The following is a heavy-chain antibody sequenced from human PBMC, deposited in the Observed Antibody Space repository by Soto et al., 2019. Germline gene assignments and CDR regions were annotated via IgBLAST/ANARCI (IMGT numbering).Heavy chain of an antibody. V-gene: IGHV3-66*01. CDR3: AAYSHKGY. CDR2: IYSGGST. J-gene: IGHJ4*02. D-gene: IGHD3-16*01. CDR1: GFTVSNNY. Sequence: SLTLSCAASGFTVSNNYMSWVRQAPGKGLEWVSLIYSGGSTYYADSVKGRFTISRDSSKNTLYLQMNSLRAEDTAMYYCAAYSHKGYWGQGTLVTVSS.